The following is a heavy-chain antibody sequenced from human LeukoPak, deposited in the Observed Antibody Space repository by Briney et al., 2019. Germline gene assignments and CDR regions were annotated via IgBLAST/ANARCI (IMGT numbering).Heavy chain of an antibody. Sequence: GEPLRLPCAASGFPLSNYWLSGLGPPPPKGRDGVAKIKQDGSEKYYVDSVKGRFTISTDNAKNSLYLQMNSLRVEDTAVYYCARGNCSSTSCYLFDYWGQGTLVTVSS. CDR2: IKQDGSEK. CDR3: ARGNCSSTSCYLFDY. J-gene: IGHJ4*02. D-gene: IGHD2-2*01. V-gene: IGHV3-7*01. CDR1: GFPLSNYW.